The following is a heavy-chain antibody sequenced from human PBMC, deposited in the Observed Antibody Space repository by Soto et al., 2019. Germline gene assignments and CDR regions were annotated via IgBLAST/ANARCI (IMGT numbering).Heavy chain of an antibody. V-gene: IGHV3-33*01. D-gene: IGHD3-16*01. CDR3: ARGPSDNMITFGGVYD. CDR1: GFTFSSYG. J-gene: IGHJ4*02. CDR2: IWYDGSNK. Sequence: GGSLRLSCAASGFTFSSYGMHWVRQAPGMGLEWVAVIWYDGSNKYYADSVKGRFTISRDNSKNTLYLQMNSLRAEDTAVYYCARGPSDNMITFGGVYDWGQGTLVTVSS.